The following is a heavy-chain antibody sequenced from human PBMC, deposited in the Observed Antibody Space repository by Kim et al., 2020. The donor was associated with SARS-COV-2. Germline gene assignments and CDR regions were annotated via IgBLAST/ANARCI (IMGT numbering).Heavy chain of an antibody. V-gene: IGHV3-23*03. D-gene: IGHD1-26*01. CDR3: AKGRGIVGAYLADQ. Sequence: ADSVKGRFTISRDNSKNTLYLQMNSLRAEDTAVYYCAKGRGIVGAYLADQWGQGTLVTVSS. J-gene: IGHJ4*02.